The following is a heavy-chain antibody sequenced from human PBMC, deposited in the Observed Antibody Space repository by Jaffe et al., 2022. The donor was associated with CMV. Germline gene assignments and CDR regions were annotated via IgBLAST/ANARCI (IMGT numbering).Heavy chain of an antibody. J-gene: IGHJ4*02. CDR2: ILYDGSNK. D-gene: IGHD6-6*01. CDR1: GFTFSNNG. Sequence: QVQLVESGGGVVQPGRSLRLSCAASGFTFSNNGMHWVRQAPGKGLEWVALILYDGSNKYYADSVKGRFTISRDNSKNTLYLQMNNLRAEDTAVYYCAKDRYSSSYYFDYWGQGTLVTVSS. CDR3: AKDRYSSSYYFDY. V-gene: IGHV3-30*18.